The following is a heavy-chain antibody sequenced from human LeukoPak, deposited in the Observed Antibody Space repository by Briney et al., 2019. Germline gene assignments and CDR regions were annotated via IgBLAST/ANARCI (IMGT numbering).Heavy chain of an antibody. Sequence: PGGSLRLSCPASGFTFSSYSMNWVRQAPGKGLEWVSSISSSSSYIYYADSVKGRFTISRDNAKNSLYLQMNSLRAEDTAVYYCARDRDYDILTGYEPYYFDYWGQGTLVTASS. CDR2: ISSSSSYI. J-gene: IGHJ4*02. V-gene: IGHV3-21*01. CDR1: GFTFSSYS. CDR3: ARDRDYDILTGYEPYYFDY. D-gene: IGHD3-9*01.